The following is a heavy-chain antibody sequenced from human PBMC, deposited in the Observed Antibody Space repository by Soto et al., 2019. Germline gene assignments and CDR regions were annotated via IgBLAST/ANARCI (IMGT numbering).Heavy chain of an antibody. V-gene: IGHV4-30-2*01. J-gene: IGHJ5*02. Sequence: QLQLQESGSGLVKPSQTLSLTCAVSGGSISSGGYSWSWIRQPPGKGLEWIGYIYHSGTTYYNPSLKSRVSTSVDRSRNQFSLKLSSVTGADTAVYYCARVVQLVCSGGSCYPEHWFDPWGQGTIVTVAS. CDR2: IYHSGTT. D-gene: IGHD2-15*01. CDR1: GGSISSGGYS. CDR3: ARVVQLVCSGGSCYPEHWFDP.